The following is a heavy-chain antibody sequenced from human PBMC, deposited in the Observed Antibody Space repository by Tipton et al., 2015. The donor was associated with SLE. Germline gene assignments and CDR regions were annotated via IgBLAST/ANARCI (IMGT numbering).Heavy chain of an antibody. V-gene: IGHV4-59*11. CDR1: GGSISSHY. CDR2: IYYSGST. D-gene: IGHD3-10*01. CDR3: ASRGRRRHGMDV. Sequence: TLSLTCTVSGGSISSHYWSWIRQPPGKGLEWIGYIYYSGSTNYNPSLQSRVTISVDTSKNQFSLKLSSVTAADTAVYYCASRGRRRHGMDVWGQGTTVTVSS. J-gene: IGHJ6*02.